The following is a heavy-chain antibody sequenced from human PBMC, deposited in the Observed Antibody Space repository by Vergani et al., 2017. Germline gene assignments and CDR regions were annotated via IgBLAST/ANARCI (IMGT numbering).Heavy chain of an antibody. CDR2: ISSSGSTI. CDR1: GFTFSSYE. D-gene: IGHD2-2*01. Sequence: EVQLVESGGGLVQPGGSLRLSCAASGFTFSSYEMNWVRQAPGKGLEWVSYISSSGSTIYYADSVKSRFPISRDNAKNSLYLQMNSLRAEDTAVYYCARATIVVVPAATNGFDPWGQGTLVTVSS. V-gene: IGHV3-48*03. J-gene: IGHJ5*02. CDR3: ARATIVVVPAATNGFDP.